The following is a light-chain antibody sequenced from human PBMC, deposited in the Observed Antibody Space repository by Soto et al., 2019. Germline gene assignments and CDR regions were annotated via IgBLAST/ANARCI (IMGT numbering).Light chain of an antibody. J-gene: IGLJ3*02. Sequence: QSVLAQPPSASGAPGQRVSISCFGSTSNIGSNTVNWYQHLPGTAPRLLIYTNDQRPSGVPDRFSGSKSGTSASLAISGLQSEDEAEYYCAAWDDSLNGRVFGGGTKLTVL. CDR2: TND. V-gene: IGLV1-44*01. CDR3: AAWDDSLNGRV. CDR1: TSNIGSNT.